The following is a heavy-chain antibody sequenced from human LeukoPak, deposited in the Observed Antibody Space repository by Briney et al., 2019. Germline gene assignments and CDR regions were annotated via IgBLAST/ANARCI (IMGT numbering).Heavy chain of an antibody. CDR1: GFTFDDYA. CDR2: ISWNSGSI. V-gene: IGHV3-9*01. CDR3: AKDKHLSYDHGDYVTLAGGAFDI. D-gene: IGHD4-17*01. J-gene: IGHJ3*02. Sequence: PGGSLRLSCAASGFTFDDYAMHWVRHAPGKGLEWVSGISWNSGSIGYADSMKGRFTISRDNAKNSLYLQMNSLRAEDTALYYCAKDKHLSYDHGDYVTLAGGAFDIWGQGTMVTVSS.